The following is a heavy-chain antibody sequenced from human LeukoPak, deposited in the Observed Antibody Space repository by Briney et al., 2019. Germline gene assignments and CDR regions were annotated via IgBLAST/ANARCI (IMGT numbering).Heavy chain of an antibody. CDR1: GGSISSTNYS. V-gene: IGHV4-30-2*01. CDR2: IYHSGGT. CDR3: ARGGQYCTTTTCSGAPFDY. D-gene: IGHD2-2*01. J-gene: IGHJ4*02. Sequence: SQTLSLTCAVSGGSISSTNYSWSWIRQPPGKGLEWIGYIYHSGGTYYNASLKSRVTISIDRSKNQFSLRLRSVTAPDTAVYYCARGGQYCTTTTCSGAPFDYWGQGTLVTVSS.